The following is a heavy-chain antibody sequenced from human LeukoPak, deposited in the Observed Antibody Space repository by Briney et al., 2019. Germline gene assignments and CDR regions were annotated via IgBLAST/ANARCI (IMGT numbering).Heavy chain of an antibody. J-gene: IGHJ5*02. CDR2: ISAYNGNT. CDR1: GYTFTSYG. D-gene: IGHD2-2*01. V-gene: IGHV1-18*01. Sequence: GASVKVSCKASGYTFTSYGISWVRQAPGQGLEWMGWISAYNGNTNYAQKLQGRVTMTTDTSTSTAYMELRSLRSDDTAVYYCARVVAYKCQLLYNWFDPWGQGTLVTVSS. CDR3: ARVVAYKCQLLYNWFDP.